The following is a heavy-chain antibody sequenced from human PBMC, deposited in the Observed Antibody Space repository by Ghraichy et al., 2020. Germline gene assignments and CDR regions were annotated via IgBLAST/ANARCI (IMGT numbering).Heavy chain of an antibody. D-gene: IGHD3-16*01. CDR2: INHSGST. Sequence: SQTLSLTCGVYGGSFNSYYWSWIRQSPGKGLEWIGEINHSGSTNYNPSLKSRVTISVDTSKNQFSLKLSSVTAADTAVYYCAGGGGRRTTYYYYYYGMDVWGQGTTVTVSS. CDR1: GGSFNSYY. CDR3: AGGGGRRTTYYYYYYGMDV. V-gene: IGHV4-34*01. J-gene: IGHJ6*02.